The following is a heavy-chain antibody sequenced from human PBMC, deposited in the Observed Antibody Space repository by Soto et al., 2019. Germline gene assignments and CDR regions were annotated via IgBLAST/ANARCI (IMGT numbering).Heavy chain of an antibody. Sequence: GXSLGLPCAASGFTFSIHSINWVFQAPGKGLEWVSYISSSSSTIYYADSVKGRFTISRDNAKNSLYLQMNSLRAEDTAVYYCARDGVDDFWSGYYFEYWGQGTLVTVSS. CDR2: ISSSSSTI. CDR3: ARDGVDDFWSGYYFEY. J-gene: IGHJ4*02. D-gene: IGHD3-3*01. CDR1: GFTFSIHS. V-gene: IGHV3-48*01.